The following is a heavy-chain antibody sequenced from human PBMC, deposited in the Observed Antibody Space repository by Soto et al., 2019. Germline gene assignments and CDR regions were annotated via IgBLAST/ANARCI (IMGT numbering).Heavy chain of an antibody. Sequence: QVQLQQWGAGLLKPSETLSLTCAVYGGSFSGYYWSWVRQPPGKGLEWIGEIARGGSTNYNPSLKSRVAISVDTSKNQFSLKVNSVTAADTAVYYCARGYGSGSYWAYWGQGTLVTVSS. CDR3: ARGYGSGSYWAY. D-gene: IGHD3-10*01. CDR2: IARGGST. CDR1: GGSFSGYY. J-gene: IGHJ4*02. V-gene: IGHV4-34*02.